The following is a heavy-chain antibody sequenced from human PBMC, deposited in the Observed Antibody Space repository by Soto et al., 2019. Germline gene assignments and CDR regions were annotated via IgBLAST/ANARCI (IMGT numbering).Heavy chain of an antibody. J-gene: IGHJ4*02. CDR3: ARFDYGDFDY. CDR1: GGFISSGGYY. D-gene: IGHD4-17*01. Sequence: TSETLSLTCTVSGGFISSGGYYWSWIRQHPGKGLEWIGYIYYSGSTYYNPSLKSRVTISVDTSKNQFSLKLSSVTAADTAVYYCARFDYGDFDYWGQGTLVTVSS. CDR2: IYYSGST. V-gene: IGHV4-31*03.